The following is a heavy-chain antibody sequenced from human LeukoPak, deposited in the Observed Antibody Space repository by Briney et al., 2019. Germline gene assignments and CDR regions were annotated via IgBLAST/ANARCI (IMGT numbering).Heavy chain of an antibody. CDR3: AREGSIAARRGPRFSPFDY. Sequence: KTSETLSLTCIVSDGSISSYYWSWLRQPAGKGLEWIGRIYTSGSTNYNPSLKSRVTISVDTSKNQFSLKLSSVTAADTAVYYCAREGSIAARRGPRFSPFDYWGQGTLVTVSS. V-gene: IGHV4-4*07. CDR2: IYTSGST. D-gene: IGHD6-6*01. CDR1: DGSISSYY. J-gene: IGHJ4*02.